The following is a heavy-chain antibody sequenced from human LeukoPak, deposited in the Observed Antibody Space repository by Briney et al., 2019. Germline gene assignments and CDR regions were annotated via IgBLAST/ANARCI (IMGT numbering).Heavy chain of an antibody. D-gene: IGHD6-6*01. CDR3: ARSANPGVHDFDP. CDR2: ITSGSNI. CDR1: GFTFSSYA. J-gene: IGHJ5*02. Sequence: GGSLRLSCEASGFTFSSYAMAWVRQAPGKGLEWLSYITSGSNINYADSVEGRFTISRDNAKNSLYLQMNSLRDEDTAVYYCARSANPGVHDFDPWGQGTLVTVSS. V-gene: IGHV3-48*02.